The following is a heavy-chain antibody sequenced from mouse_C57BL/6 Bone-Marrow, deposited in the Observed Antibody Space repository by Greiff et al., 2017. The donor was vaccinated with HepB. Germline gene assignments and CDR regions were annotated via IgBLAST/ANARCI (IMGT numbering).Heavy chain of an antibody. J-gene: IGHJ3*01. CDR2: IDPSDSYI. Sequence: QVQLQQSGAEFVKPGASVKLSCKASGYTFTSYWMQWVKQRPGQGLEWIGEIDPSDSYINYNQKFKGKATLTVDTSSSTAYMQLSSLTSEDSAVYYCARRASLLSSFAYWGQGTLVSVSA. D-gene: IGHD1-1*01. V-gene: IGHV1-50*01. CDR1: GYTFTSYW. CDR3: ARRASLLSSFAY.